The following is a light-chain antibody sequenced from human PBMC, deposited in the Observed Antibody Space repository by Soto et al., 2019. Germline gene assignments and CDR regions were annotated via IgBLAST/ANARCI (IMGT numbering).Light chain of an antibody. V-gene: IGKV3-20*01. J-gene: IGKJ5*01. CDR2: GAS. Sequence: EIVLTQSPGTLSLSPGERATLSCRASQSVSNNYLAWYQQKPGQAPRLLIYGASNRATGIPDRFSGSGSGTDFTLTISRLEPEDFAVYYCQQYYNLPITFGQGTRLEIK. CDR1: QSVSNNY. CDR3: QQYYNLPIT.